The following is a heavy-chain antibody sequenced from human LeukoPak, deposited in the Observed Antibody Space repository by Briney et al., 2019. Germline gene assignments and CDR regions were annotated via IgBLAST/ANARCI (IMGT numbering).Heavy chain of an antibody. Sequence: GGSLRLSCGASGFTFSNYAMSWVRQAPGKGLEWVSSISGSGGSTYYADSVKGRFTISRDNSKNTLYLQMNSLRAEDTAVYYCAKSLSRAVAGSSTDYWGQGTLVTVSS. CDR3: AKSLSRAVAGSSTDY. D-gene: IGHD6-19*01. V-gene: IGHV3-23*01. CDR2: ISGSGGST. CDR1: GFTFSNYA. J-gene: IGHJ4*02.